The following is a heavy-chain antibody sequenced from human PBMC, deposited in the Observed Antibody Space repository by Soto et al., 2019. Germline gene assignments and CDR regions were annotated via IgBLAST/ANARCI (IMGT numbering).Heavy chain of an antibody. CDR3: TRDGYNFPPDY. V-gene: IGHV3-49*03. Sequence: PGGSLRLSCTASGFTFGDYAMSWFRQAPGKGLEWVGFIRSKAYGGTTEYAASVKGRFTISRDDSKSIAYLQMSSLKTEDTAVYYCTRDGYNFPPDYWGQGTLVTVSS. CDR2: IRSKAYGGTT. CDR1: GFTFGDYA. D-gene: IGHD5-12*01. J-gene: IGHJ4*02.